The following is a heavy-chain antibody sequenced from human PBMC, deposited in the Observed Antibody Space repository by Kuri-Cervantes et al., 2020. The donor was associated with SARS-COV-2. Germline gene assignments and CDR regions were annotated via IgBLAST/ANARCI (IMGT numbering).Heavy chain of an antibody. CDR2: ISSSGSTI. J-gene: IGHJ4*02. D-gene: IGHD3-16*01. Sequence: LSLTCAASGFSFSSYAMNWVRQAPGKGLEWVPYISSSGSTIYYADSVKGRFTISRDNAKNSLYLQMNSLRAEDTAVYYCAPRGEGSGFDYWGQGTLVTVSS. V-gene: IGHV3-48*03. CDR3: APRGEGSGFDY. CDR1: GFSFSSYA.